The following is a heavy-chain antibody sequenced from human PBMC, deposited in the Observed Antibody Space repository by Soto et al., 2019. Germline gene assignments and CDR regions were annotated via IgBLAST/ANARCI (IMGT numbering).Heavy chain of an antibody. CDR3: ARDGGGLGY. Sequence: EVQLVESGGGLVQPGGSLRLSCAASGFTFSNYWMTWVRQAPGKGLEWVANIIKDGSEKSYVDSVKGRFTISRDNAKNSRYLERNGLRVEDTAVFSCARDGGGLGYGGQGTLVTVS. CDR1: GFTFSNYW. J-gene: IGHJ4*02. D-gene: IGHD3-16*01. V-gene: IGHV3-7*03. CDR2: IIKDGSEK.